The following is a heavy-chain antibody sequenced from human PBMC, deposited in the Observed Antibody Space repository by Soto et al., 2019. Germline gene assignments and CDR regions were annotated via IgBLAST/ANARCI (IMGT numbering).Heavy chain of an antibody. CDR2: IYYSGYT. D-gene: IGHD3-16*01. V-gene: IGHV4-39*01. Sequence: SETLSLTCTVSGGSISSSSYYWGWIRQPPGKGLEWIGSIYYSGYTYYNPSLKSRVTISVDTSKNQFSLKLSSVTAADTAVYYCARHNGPLYVAYSYDIDVWAQGTTVTVSS. J-gene: IGHJ6*02. CDR3: ARHNGPLYVAYSYDIDV. CDR1: GGSISSSSYY.